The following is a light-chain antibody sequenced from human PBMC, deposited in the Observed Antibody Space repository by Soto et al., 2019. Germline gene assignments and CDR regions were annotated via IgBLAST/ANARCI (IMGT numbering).Light chain of an antibody. CDR3: QQHSHWPPWT. J-gene: IGKJ1*01. V-gene: IGKV3D-20*02. CDR2: DAS. CDR1: QNVSSNL. Sequence: TVLTQSPGTLSLSPGERATLSCRAIQNVSSNLLVWYQQHPGQAPRLLIYDASSRATGISDRFSGSGSGTDFTLTISNLEPEDFAVYYCQQHSHWPPWTFGQGTKVDIK.